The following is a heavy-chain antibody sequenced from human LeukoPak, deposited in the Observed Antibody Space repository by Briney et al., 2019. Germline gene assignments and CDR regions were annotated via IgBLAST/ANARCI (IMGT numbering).Heavy chain of an antibody. V-gene: IGHV3-30-3*01. J-gene: IGHJ5*02. CDR2: ISYDGSNK. CDR1: GFTFSSYS. D-gene: IGHD3-3*01. CDR3: ARSIMIFGVARGLGDWFDP. Sequence: GGSLRLSCAASGFTFSSYSIHWVRQAPGKGLEWVAVISYDGSNKYYADSVKGRFTISRDNSKNTLYLQVNSLRAEDTAVYYCARSIMIFGVARGLGDWFDPWGQGTLVTVSS.